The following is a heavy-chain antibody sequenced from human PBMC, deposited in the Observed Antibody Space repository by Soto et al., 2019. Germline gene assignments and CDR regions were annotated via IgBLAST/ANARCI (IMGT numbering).Heavy chain of an antibody. J-gene: IGHJ6*02. Sequence: SVKLSCTASGGTFSSYAISCVRQAPGQGLEWMGGIIPIFGTANYAQKFQGRVTITADESTSTAYMELSSLRSEDTAVYYCARGGIAAAGSYYYYGMDVWGQGTTVTVSS. CDR1: GGTFSSYA. V-gene: IGHV1-69*13. D-gene: IGHD6-13*01. CDR3: ARGGIAAAGSYYYYGMDV. CDR2: IIPIFGTA.